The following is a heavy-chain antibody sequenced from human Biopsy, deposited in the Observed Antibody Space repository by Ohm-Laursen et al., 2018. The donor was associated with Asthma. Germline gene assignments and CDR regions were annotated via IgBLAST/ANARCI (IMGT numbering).Heavy chain of an antibody. CDR3: ARKAGSCISRTCYSLDF. CDR1: GGTFNTYV. D-gene: IGHD2-2*01. Sequence: SVKVSCQSLGGTFNTYVIGWVRQAPGQGLEWKGGINSVLGTTTYPQKFQDRVTITADDSTSTVYMELSSLRSEDTAVYYCARKAGSCISRTCYSLDFWGQGTLVTVSS. V-gene: IGHV1-69*13. CDR2: INSVLGTT. J-gene: IGHJ4*02.